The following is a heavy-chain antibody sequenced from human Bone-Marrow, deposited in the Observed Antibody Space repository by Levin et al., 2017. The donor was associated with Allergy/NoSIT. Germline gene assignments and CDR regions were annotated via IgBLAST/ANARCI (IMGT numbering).Heavy chain of an antibody. V-gene: IGHV4-59*01. J-gene: IGHJ4*02. CDR1: GGSISPSY. Sequence: SETLSLTCTVSGGSISPSYWSWIRQPPGKGLEWIGYMYYSGSSGSTNNNPSLKSRVTISVDTSKNQFSLKLNSVTAADTAVYFCARVSYDETSGYYYRGWYYFDPWGQGTLVTVSS. CDR2: MYYSGSSGST. D-gene: IGHD3-22*01. CDR3: ARVSYDETSGYYYRGWYYFDP.